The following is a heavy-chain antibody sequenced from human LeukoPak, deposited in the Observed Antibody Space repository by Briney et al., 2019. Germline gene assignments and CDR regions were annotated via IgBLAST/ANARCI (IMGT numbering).Heavy chain of an antibody. CDR3: ANKLITIFGVVHDAFDI. J-gene: IGHJ3*02. CDR2: ISGSGGST. Sequence: PGGSLRLSCAASGFTFSSYAMSWVRQAPGKGLEWVSAISGSGGSTYYADSVKGRFTISRDNSKNTLYLQMNSLRAEDTAVYYCANKLITIFGVVHDAFDIWGQGTMVTVSS. D-gene: IGHD3-3*01. CDR1: GFTFSSYA. V-gene: IGHV3-23*01.